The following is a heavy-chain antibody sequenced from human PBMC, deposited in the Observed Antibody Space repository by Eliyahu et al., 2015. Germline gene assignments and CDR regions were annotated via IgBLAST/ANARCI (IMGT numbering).Heavy chain of an antibody. CDR3: ARDLALTGYLVLDY. V-gene: IGHV3-64*01. Sequence: EVQLVESGGGLVQPGGSLRLSCAASGFTFSSYAMHWVRQAPGKGLEYVSTISSNGGSTYYANSVKGRFTISRDNSKNTLYLQMGSLRAEDMAVYYCARDLALTGYLVLDYWGQGTLVTVSS. D-gene: IGHD3-9*01. CDR1: GFTFSSYA. CDR2: ISSNGGST. J-gene: IGHJ4*02.